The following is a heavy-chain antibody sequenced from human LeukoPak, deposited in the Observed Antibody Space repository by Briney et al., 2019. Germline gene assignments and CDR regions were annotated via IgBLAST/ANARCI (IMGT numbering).Heavy chain of an antibody. CDR3: TRDQSGSGFNSDY. D-gene: IGHD5-24*01. CDR1: GFTFSDYY. J-gene: IGHJ4*02. CDR2: ISSGSRYI. Sequence: GGSLRLSCAASGFTFSDYYKSWIRQAPGKGLEWVSYISSGSRYIDYADSVEGRFTISRDNAKNSVYLQMTSLRAEDTAVYYCTRDQSGSGFNSDYWGQGTLVTVSS. V-gene: IGHV3-11*05.